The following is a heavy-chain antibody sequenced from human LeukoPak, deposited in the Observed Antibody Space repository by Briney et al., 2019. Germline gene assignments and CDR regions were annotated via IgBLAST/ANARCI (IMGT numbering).Heavy chain of an antibody. J-gene: IGHJ5*01. CDR3: PRITAYDDS. V-gene: IGHV3-53*01. Sequence: PGGSLRLSCAASGFTVSSNYMNWVRQAPGKGLEWVSGIYVDGSTYYADSVKGRFTISRDNSRNTLCLQMNSLRAEDTAVYYCPRITAYDDSWGQGTPVTVSS. CDR2: IYVDGST. D-gene: IGHD1-20*01. CDR1: GFTVSSNY.